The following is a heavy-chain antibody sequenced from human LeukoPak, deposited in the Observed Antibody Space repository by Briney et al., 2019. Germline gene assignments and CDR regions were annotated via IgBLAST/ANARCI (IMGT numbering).Heavy chain of an antibody. V-gene: IGHV3-23*01. D-gene: IGHD4-17*01. CDR3: AKDAWLGTTVTMGFLDY. J-gene: IGHJ4*02. CDR1: GFTFSSYA. Sequence: GGSLRLSCAASGFTFSSYAMSWVRQAPGKGLEWVSAISGSGGSAYYADSVKGRFTISRDNSKNTLYLQMNSLRAEDTAVYYCAKDAWLGTTVTMGFLDYWGQGTLVTVSS. CDR2: ISGSGGSA.